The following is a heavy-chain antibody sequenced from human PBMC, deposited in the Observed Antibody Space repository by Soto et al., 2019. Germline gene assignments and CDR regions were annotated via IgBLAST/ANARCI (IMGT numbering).Heavy chain of an antibody. J-gene: IGHJ5*02. CDR1: GFTFGDFA. CDR3: VRDTNFETSGYSWNWFDL. Sequence: EVQLVESGGGLVQPGRSLRLSFAVSGFTFGDFAMHWVRQAPGKGLEWVSGITWNSANIGYADSVRGRFTISRDNADNSLYLQMNSLRVEDTALYYCVRDTNFETSGYSWNWFDLWGQGTLVTVAS. V-gene: IGHV3-9*01. CDR2: ITWNSANI. D-gene: IGHD3-22*01.